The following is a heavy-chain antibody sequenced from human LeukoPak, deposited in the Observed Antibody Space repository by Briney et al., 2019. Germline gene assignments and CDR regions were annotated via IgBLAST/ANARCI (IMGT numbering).Heavy chain of an antibody. V-gene: IGHV1-8*01. Sequence: ASVKVSCKASGYTFTSYDINWVRQATGQGLEWMGWMNPNSGNTGYAQKFQGRVTMTRNTSISTAYMELSSLRSEDTAVYYCARDTCDGGDCFNWFDPWGQGTLVTVSS. CDR1: GYTFTSYD. J-gene: IGHJ5*02. CDR2: MNPNSGNT. D-gene: IGHD2-21*02. CDR3: ARDTCDGGDCFNWFDP.